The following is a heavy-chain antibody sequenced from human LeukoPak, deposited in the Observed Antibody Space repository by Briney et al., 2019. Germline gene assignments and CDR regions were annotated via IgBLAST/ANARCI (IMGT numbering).Heavy chain of an antibody. CDR2: IKQDGSEK. V-gene: IGHV3-7*05. CDR1: GFTFSSYW. CDR3: AKGHYDSGTYLRCFDP. J-gene: IGHJ5*02. Sequence: PGGSLRLSCAASGFTFSSYWMSWVRQAPGKGLEWVANIKQDGSEKYYVDSVKGRFTISRDNAKNSLYLQMNSLRAEDTAVYYCAKGHYDSGTYLRCFDPWGQGTLVTVSS. D-gene: IGHD3-10*01.